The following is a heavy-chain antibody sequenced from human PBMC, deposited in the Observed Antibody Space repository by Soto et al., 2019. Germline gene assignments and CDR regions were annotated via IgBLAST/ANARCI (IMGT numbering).Heavy chain of an antibody. CDR3: ARDGXGHIVVVPAASPTGMDV. J-gene: IGHJ6*02. CDR1: GFTFSSYE. CDR2: ISSSGSTI. Sequence: GGSLRLSCAASGFTFSSYEMNWVRQAPGKGLEWVSYISSSGSTIYYADSVKGRFTISRDNAKNSLYLQMNSLRAEDTAVYYCARDGXGHIVVVPAASPTGMDVWGQGTTVTVSS. D-gene: IGHD2-2*01. V-gene: IGHV3-48*03.